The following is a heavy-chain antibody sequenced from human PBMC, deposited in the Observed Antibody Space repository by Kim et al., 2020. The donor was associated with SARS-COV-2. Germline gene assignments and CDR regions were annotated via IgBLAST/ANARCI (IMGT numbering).Heavy chain of an antibody. CDR1: GYTFTSYD. J-gene: IGHJ6*02. CDR3: ARGHVMVRGVIRDAYYYYGMDV. CDR2: MNPNSGNT. Sequence: ASVKVSCKASGYTFTSYDINWVRQATGQGLEWMGWMNPNSGNTGYAQKFQGRVTMTRNTSISTAYMELSSLRSEDTAVYYCARGHVMVRGVIRDAYYYYGMDVWGQGTTVTVSS. V-gene: IGHV1-8*01. D-gene: IGHD3-10*01.